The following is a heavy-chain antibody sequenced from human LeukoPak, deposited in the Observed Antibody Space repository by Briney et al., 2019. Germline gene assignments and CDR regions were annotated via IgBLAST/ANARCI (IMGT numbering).Heavy chain of an antibody. J-gene: IGHJ4*02. CDR3: AKEGSFFSTSYLDY. Sequence: GGSLRLSCAASGFTFSSYAMSWVRQAPGKGLEWVSCISGSGGSTYYADSVKGRFTISRDNSKNTLYLQMNSLRAEDTAVYYCAKEGSFFSTSYLDYWGQGTLVTVSS. CDR2: ISGSGGST. D-gene: IGHD1-26*01. V-gene: IGHV3-23*01. CDR1: GFTFSSYA.